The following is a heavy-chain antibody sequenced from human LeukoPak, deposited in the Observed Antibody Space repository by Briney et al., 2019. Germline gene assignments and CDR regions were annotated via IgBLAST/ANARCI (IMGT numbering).Heavy chain of an antibody. V-gene: IGHV3-30-3*01. D-gene: IGHD3-22*01. CDR3: GRDGDSSGYFYFDN. CDR1: GFTFSSYA. J-gene: IGHJ4*02. CDR2: ILHDGSNK. Sequence: GRSLRLSCAASGFTFSSYAMHWVRQAPGKGLEWVAGILHDGSNKYYADSVEGRFTIPRDNSKNTLSLQMNSLRADDTAVYYCGRDGDSSGYFYFDNWGQGTLVTVSS.